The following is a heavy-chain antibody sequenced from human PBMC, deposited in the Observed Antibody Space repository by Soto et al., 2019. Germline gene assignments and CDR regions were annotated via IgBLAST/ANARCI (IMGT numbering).Heavy chain of an antibody. Sequence: SETLSLTCTVSGGSVRNYFWTWIRQPPGKGLEWIGYIHYSGTTSFFPSYNPSLRSRVTISEDTSKNQFSLKLLSVTTADTAVYFCAAGEASSRNLAPYYLDFWGQGTLVTVSS. J-gene: IGHJ4*02. V-gene: IGHV4-59*02. CDR3: AAGEASSRNLAPYYLDF. D-gene: IGHD6-13*01. CDR1: GGSVRNYF. CDR2: IHYSGTT.